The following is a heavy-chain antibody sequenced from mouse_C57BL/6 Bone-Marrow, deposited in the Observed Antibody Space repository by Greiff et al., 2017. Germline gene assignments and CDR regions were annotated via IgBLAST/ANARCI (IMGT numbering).Heavy chain of an antibody. Sequence: QVQLQQSGAELARPGASVTLSCKASGYTFTSYGISWVKQRTGQGLEWIGEIYPRSGNTYYNAKFKGKATLTADKSSSTAYMELRSLTSEDSAVYFWARRDGYYVDVDYWGQGTTLTVSS. D-gene: IGHD2-3*01. J-gene: IGHJ2*01. CDR1: GYTFTSYG. CDR2: IYPRSGNT. V-gene: IGHV1-81*01. CDR3: ARRDGYYVDVDY.